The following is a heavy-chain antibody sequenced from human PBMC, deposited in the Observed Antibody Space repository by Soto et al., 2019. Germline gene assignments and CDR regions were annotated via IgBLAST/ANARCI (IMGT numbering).Heavy chain of an antibody. V-gene: IGHV4-39*01. CDR2: VFHTGFT. D-gene: IGHD1-1*01. CDR3: ATFLKGYNWNYFDH. Sequence: SETLSLTCAVSGGSVSGSYYYWAWLRQSPGKGPEWIGSVFHTGFTSYNPSLESRVSVSVDTSKSQFSLKLSAVTASDTAVYYCATFLKGYNWNYFDHWGQGALVS. J-gene: IGHJ4*02. CDR1: GGSVSGSYYY.